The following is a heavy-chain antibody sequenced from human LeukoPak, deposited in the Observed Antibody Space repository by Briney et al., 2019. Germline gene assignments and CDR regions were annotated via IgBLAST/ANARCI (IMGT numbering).Heavy chain of an antibody. J-gene: IGHJ3*02. CDR3: ARGLPLDAFDI. V-gene: IGHV3-11*01. CDR2: IISSSTTI. Sequence: XLFPYIISSSTTIYYAASVKGPFTISRDNANNSLYLQMNSLRAEDTAVYYCARGLPLDAFDIWGQGTMVTVSS.